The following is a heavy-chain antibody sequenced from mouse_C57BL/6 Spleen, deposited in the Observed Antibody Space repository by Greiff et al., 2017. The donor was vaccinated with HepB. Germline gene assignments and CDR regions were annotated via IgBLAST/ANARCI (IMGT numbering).Heavy chain of an antibody. V-gene: IGHV1-59*01. CDR3: ARDNFSGKEDAWFAY. Sequence: VQLQQPGAELVRPGTSVKLSCKASGYTFTSYWMHWVKQRPGQGLEWIGVIDPSDSYTNYNQKFKGKATLTVDTSSSTAYMQLSSLTSEDSAVYYCARDNFSGKEDAWFAYWGQGTLVTVSA. CDR2: IDPSDSYT. D-gene: IGHD1-3*01. CDR1: GYTFTSYW. J-gene: IGHJ3*01.